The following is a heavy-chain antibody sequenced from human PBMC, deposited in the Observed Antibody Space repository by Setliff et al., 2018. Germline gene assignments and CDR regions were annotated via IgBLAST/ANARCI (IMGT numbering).Heavy chain of an antibody. J-gene: IGHJ4*02. CDR3: AAKRSDFGELSPFDY. V-gene: IGHV3-23*01. Sequence: PGGSLRLSCAGSGSTFSSYAMSWVRQAPGKGLEWVSLISGSGAITDYADSVKGRFTISRDNSKNTLSLQMNGLRAVDTAVYYCAAKRSDFGELSPFDYWGQGTLVTVSS. D-gene: IGHD3-10*01. CDR1: GSTFSSYA. CDR2: ISGSGAIT.